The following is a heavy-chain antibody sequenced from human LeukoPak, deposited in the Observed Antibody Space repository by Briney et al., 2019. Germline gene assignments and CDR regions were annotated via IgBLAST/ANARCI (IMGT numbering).Heavy chain of an antibody. V-gene: IGHV3-48*04. D-gene: IGHD3-22*01. CDR3: ARGVPTYYYDSSGPFDY. CDR2: ISSSGSTI. CDR1: GFTFSSYG. J-gene: IGHJ4*02. Sequence: GGSLRLSCAASGFTFSSYGMSWVRQAPGKGLEWVSYISSSGSTIYYADSVKGRFTISRDNAKNSLYLQMNSLRAEDTAVYYCARGVPTYYYDSSGPFDYWGQGTLVTVSS.